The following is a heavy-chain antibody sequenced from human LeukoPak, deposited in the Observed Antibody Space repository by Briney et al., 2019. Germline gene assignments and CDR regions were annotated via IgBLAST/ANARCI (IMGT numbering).Heavy chain of an antibody. Sequence: QTGGSLRLSCAASGFTFSNYAMHWVRQAPGKGLEWVAVISYDGSNEYYTDSMKGRFTISRDNSKNTLYLQMNSLRAEDTAVYYCARGRPHGNDYWGQGTLVTVSS. CDR3: ARGRPHGNDY. CDR1: GFTFSNYA. J-gene: IGHJ4*02. V-gene: IGHV3-30*04. D-gene: IGHD4-23*01. CDR2: ISYDGSNE.